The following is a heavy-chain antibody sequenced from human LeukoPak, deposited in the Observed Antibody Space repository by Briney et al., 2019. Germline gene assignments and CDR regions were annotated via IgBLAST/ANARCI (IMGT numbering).Heavy chain of an antibody. V-gene: IGHV3-23*01. D-gene: IGHD6-19*01. CDR1: GGSFSGYY. J-gene: IGHJ4*02. CDR2: ISGSGGST. CDR3: AKRLAVHY. Sequence: ETLSLTCAVYGGSFSGYYWSWVRQAPGKGLEWVSAISGSGGSTYYADSVKGRFTISRDNSKNTLYLQMNSLRAEDTAVYYCAKRLAVHYWGQGTLVTVSS.